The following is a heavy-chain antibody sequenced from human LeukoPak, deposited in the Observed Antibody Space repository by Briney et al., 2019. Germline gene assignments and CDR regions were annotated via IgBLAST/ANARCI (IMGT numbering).Heavy chain of an antibody. CDR3: ARGDGYSRLKNWFDP. CDR2: IYYSGSA. CDR1: GGSISSGGYY. J-gene: IGHJ5*02. Sequence: SETLSLTCTVSGGSISSGGYYWSWIRQHPGKGLEWIGYIYYSGSAYYNPSLKSRVTISVDTSKNQFSLKLSSVTAADTAVYYCARGDGYSRLKNWFDPWGQGTLVTVSS. D-gene: IGHD3-22*01. V-gene: IGHV4-31*03.